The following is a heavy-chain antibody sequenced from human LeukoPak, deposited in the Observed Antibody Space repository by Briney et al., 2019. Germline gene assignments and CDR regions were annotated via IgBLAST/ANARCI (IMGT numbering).Heavy chain of an antibody. V-gene: IGHV4-4*02. CDR1: GGSITSSNW. CDR3: ARNAGNSDVDF. CDR2: IYHSGST. J-gene: IGHJ4*02. Sequence: SGTLSLTCAVSGGSITSSNWWTWARQPPEKGLEWIGEIYHSGSTNYNPSLESRVTISVDKSSNQFSLKLNSVTAADTAVYYCARNAGNSDVDFWGQGTLVTVSS. D-gene: IGHD4-23*01.